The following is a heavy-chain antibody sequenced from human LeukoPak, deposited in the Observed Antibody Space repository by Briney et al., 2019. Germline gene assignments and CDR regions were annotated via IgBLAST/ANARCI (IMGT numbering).Heavy chain of an antibody. CDR2: IRYDGSNK. Sequence: GGSLRLSCAASGFTFSSYGMHWVRQAPGKGLEWVAFIRYDGSNKYYADSVKGRFTISRDNSKNTLYLQMNSLRAEDTAVYYCARDNRYSGSYYFDYWGQGTLVTVSS. V-gene: IGHV3-30*02. J-gene: IGHJ4*02. D-gene: IGHD1-26*01. CDR1: GFTFSSYG. CDR3: ARDNRYSGSYYFDY.